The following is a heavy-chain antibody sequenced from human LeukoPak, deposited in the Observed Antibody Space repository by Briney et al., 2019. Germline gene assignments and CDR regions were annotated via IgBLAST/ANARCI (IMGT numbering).Heavy chain of an antibody. V-gene: IGHV1-24*01. CDR3: ATGKQLWSGRFDY. D-gene: IGHD5-18*01. Sequence: GASVKDSCKVSGYTLTELSMHWVRQAPGKGLEWMGGFDPEDGETIYAQKFQGRVTMTEDTSTDTAYMELSSLRSEDTAVYYCATGKQLWSGRFDYWGQGTLVTVSS. CDR1: GYTLTELS. CDR2: FDPEDGET. J-gene: IGHJ4*02.